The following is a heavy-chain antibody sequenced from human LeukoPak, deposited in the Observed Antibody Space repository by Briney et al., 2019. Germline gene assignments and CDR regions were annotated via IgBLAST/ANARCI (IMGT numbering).Heavy chain of an antibody. V-gene: IGHV1-2*02. CDR2: INPNSGGT. Sequence: ASVKVSCKTSGYTFTGYYMNWVRQAPGQGLEWMGWINPNSGGTDYAQTFQGRVTITTDTSTSTAYMEMGRLTSDDPAAYYCATDGYYYRSWTYPNYWGQRTLVTISS. J-gene: IGHJ4*02. CDR3: ATDGYYYRSWTYPNY. D-gene: IGHD3-10*01. CDR1: GYTFTGYY.